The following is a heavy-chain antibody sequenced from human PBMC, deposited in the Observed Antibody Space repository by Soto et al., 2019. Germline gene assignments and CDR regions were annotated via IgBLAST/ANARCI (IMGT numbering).Heavy chain of an antibody. CDR3: AKDGRITMVRGVAYYFDY. D-gene: IGHD3-10*01. J-gene: IGHJ4*02. V-gene: IGHV3-30*18. Sequence: VQLVESGGGVVQPGRSLRLSCAASGFTFSSYGMHWVRQAPGKGLEWVAVISYDGSNKYYADSVKGRFTISRDNSKNTLYLQMNSLRAEDTAVYYCAKDGRITMVRGVAYYFDYWGQGTLVTVSS. CDR2: ISYDGSNK. CDR1: GFTFSSYG.